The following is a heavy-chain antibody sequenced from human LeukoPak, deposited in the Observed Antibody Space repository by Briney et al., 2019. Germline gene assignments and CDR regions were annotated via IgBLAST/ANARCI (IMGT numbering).Heavy chain of an antibody. V-gene: IGHV4-31*11. CDR3: ARAKSTTVTTQGGFYFDY. Sequence: PSETLSLTCAVSGGSISSGGYYWSWIRQHPGKGLEWIGYIYYSGSTYYNPSLKSRVTISVDTSKNQFSLKLSSVTAADTAVYYCARAKSTTVTTQGGFYFDYWGQGTLVTVSS. CDR2: IYYSGST. D-gene: IGHD4-17*01. J-gene: IGHJ4*02. CDR1: GGSISSGGYY.